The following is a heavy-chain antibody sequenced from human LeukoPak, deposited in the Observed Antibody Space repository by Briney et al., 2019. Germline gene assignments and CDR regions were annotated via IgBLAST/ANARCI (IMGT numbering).Heavy chain of an antibody. CDR2: IHYSGST. Sequence: SETLSHTCAVSGYSINSGNHWGWIRQPPGKGLEWIGSIHYSGSTNYNPSLKSRVTISIDTSKNHFSLKLSSVTAADTAVYYCASLGGYQNGNFDYWGRGALVTVSS. V-gene: IGHV4-38-2*01. CDR3: ASLGGYQNGNFDY. CDR1: GYSINSGNH. J-gene: IGHJ4*02. D-gene: IGHD1-26*01.